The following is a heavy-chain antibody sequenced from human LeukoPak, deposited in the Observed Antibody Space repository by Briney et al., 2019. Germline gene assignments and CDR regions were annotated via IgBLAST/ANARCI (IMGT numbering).Heavy chain of an antibody. D-gene: IGHD6-13*01. CDR2: ITATGSTT. CDR3: AKAVNPATSSSSFLFFDS. Sequence: GGSLRLSCATSGFTFSSYAMNWVRQAPGKGLVWVSTITATGSTTYYADSVKGRFTISRDNSKNTLYLQLSSLTVEDTAVYYCAKAVNPATSSSSFLFFDSWGQGTLVAVSS. CDR1: GFTFSSYA. J-gene: IGHJ4*02. V-gene: IGHV3-23*01.